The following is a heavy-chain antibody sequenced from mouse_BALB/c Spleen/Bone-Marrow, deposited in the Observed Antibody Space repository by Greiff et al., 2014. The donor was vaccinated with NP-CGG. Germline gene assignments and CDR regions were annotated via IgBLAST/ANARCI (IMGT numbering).Heavy chain of an antibody. D-gene: IGHD2-3*01. CDR1: GFAFSSYD. Sequence: EVQGVESGGGLVKPGGSLKLSCAASGFAFSSYDMSWVRQTPEKRLEWVAYISHGGGTTYYSDTVKGRFTISRDKAKNTLYLQMSSLKSEDTAIYYCTRHGGYYPYYYAVDYWGQGTSVTVSS. J-gene: IGHJ4*01. V-gene: IGHV5-12-1*01. CDR2: ISHGGGTT. CDR3: TRHGGYYPYYYAVDY.